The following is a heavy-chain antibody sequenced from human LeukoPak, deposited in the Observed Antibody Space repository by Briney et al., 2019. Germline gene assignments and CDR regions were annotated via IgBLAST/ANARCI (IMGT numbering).Heavy chain of an antibody. D-gene: IGHD4-17*01. CDR3: ARRGDYDRYFFDY. J-gene: IGHJ4*02. CDR1: GFTFSSYW. V-gene: IGHV3-7*03. CDR2: IKQDGSEK. Sequence: GGSLRLSCAASGFTFSSYWMSWVRQAPGKGLEWVANIKQDGSEKYYVDSVKGRVTISRDDAKNSLYLQMNSLRVEDTALYYCARRGDYDRYFFDYWGLGTLVSVSS.